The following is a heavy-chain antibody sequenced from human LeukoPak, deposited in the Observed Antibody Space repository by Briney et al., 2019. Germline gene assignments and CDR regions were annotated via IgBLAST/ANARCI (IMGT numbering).Heavy chain of an antibody. CDR3: ARGSVAGTSVDY. CDR2: IYTSGST. CDR1: GGSISSYY. D-gene: IGHD6-19*01. V-gene: IGHV4-4*07. Sequence: SETLSLTCTVSGGSISSYYWSWIRQPAGKGLEWIGRIYTSGSTNYNPSLKSRVTISVDTSKNQFSLKLSSVTAADTAVYYCARGSVAGTSVDYWGQGTLVTVSS. J-gene: IGHJ4*02.